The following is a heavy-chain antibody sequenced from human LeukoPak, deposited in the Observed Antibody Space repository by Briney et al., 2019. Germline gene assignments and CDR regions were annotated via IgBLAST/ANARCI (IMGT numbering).Heavy chain of an antibody. V-gene: IGHV4-39*07. Sequence: PSETLSLTCTVSGGSISSSTYYWGWIRQPPGKGLEWIGSIYYSGNTYYNPSLKSRVTISVDTSKNQFSLKLSSVTAADTAVYYCARVHSSVWYFDYWGQGTLVTVSS. CDR3: ARVHSSVWYFDY. CDR2: IYYSGNT. J-gene: IGHJ4*02. CDR1: GGSISSSTYY. D-gene: IGHD6-19*01.